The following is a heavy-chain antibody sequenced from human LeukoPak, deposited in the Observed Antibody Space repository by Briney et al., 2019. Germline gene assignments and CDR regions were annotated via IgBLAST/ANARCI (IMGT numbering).Heavy chain of an antibody. D-gene: IGHD1-26*01. J-gene: IGHJ4*02. CDR1: GGSISSGSYY. CDR2: IYHDGNT. CDR3: ASNQGMGAYFDS. Sequence: SETLSLTCTVSGGSISSGSYYWSWIRQPAGKGLEWIGEIYHDGNTYYNPSLESRVTISVDKSKNQFSLTLSSVTAADTAVYYCASNQGMGAYFDSWGQGTLVTISS. V-gene: IGHV4-61*10.